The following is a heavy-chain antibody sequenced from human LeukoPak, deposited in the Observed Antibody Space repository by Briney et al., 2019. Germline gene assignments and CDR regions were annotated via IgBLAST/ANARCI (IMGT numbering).Heavy chain of an antibody. Sequence: SETLSLTCAVYGGSFNTYYWSWIRQPPGKGLEWIGEINHSGSTNYNPSLKSRFTISVDTSKNQFSLKLSSVTAADTAVYYCAREVGAGGDCYSCFDYWGQGTLVTVSS. J-gene: IGHJ4*02. CDR3: AREVGAGGDCYSCFDY. CDR2: INHSGST. V-gene: IGHV4-34*01. D-gene: IGHD2-21*02. CDR1: GGSFNTYY.